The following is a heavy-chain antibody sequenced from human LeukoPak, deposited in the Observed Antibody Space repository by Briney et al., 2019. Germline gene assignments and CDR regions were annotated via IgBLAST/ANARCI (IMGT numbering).Heavy chain of an antibody. CDR2: ISSSSSTI. D-gene: IGHD6-13*01. V-gene: IGHV3-48*02. CDR1: GFTFSSYS. CDR3: AREGDSSSWYQRWDYYYGMDV. Sequence: PGGSLRLSCAASGFTFSSYSMTWVRQAPGKGLEWVSYISSSSSTIYYADSVKGRSTISRDNAKNSLYLQMNSLRDEDTAVYYCAREGDSSSWYQRWDYYYGMDVWGQGTTVTVSS. J-gene: IGHJ6*02.